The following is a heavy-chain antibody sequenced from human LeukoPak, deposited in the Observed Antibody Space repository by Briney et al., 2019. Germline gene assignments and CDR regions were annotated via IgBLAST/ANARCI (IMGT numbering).Heavy chain of an antibody. D-gene: IGHD3/OR15-3a*01. Sequence: GGSLRLSCAASGLTFSSHWMHWVRQAPGKGLGWVSSTSSSSAYTFYAESGKGRFTISRDNAKNSLFLQMNSLRAEDTAVYYCARVAPVWTGYEYYFDHWGQGSQVTVSS. CDR3: ARVAPVWTGYEYYFDH. V-gene: IGHV3-21*04. CDR2: TSSSSAYT. CDR1: GLTFSSHW. J-gene: IGHJ4*02.